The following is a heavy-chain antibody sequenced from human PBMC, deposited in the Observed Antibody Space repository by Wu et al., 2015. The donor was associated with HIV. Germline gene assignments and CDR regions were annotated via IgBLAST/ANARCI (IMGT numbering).Heavy chain of an antibody. CDR1: GGTFSTYA. D-gene: IGHD3-10*01. J-gene: IGHJ5*02. CDR3: ARIGSGSYFNWFDP. V-gene: IGHV1-69*05. Sequence: QVQLVQSGAEVKKPGSSVKVSCKASGGTFSTYAISWVRQAPGQGLEWMGGIIPIFGTSNYAQKFQGRVTITTDESTSTAYMELSSLRSDDTAVYYCARIGSGSYFNWFDPWGQGNPGHRLL. CDR2: IIPIFGTS.